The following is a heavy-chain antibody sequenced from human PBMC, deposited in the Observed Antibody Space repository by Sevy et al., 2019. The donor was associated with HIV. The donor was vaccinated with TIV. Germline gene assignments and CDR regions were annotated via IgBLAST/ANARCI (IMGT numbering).Heavy chain of an antibody. CDR2: ISSSSSYI. J-gene: IGHJ6*02. D-gene: IGHD6-13*01. CDR3: ARDRWGRGIAAAIYYYYGMDV. V-gene: IGHV3-21*01. Sequence: GGSLRLSCAASGFTFSSYSMNWVRQAPGKGLEWVSSISSSSSYIYYANSVKGRFTISRDNAKNSLYLQMNSLRAEDTAVYYCARDRWGRGIAAAIYYYYGMDVWGQGTTATVSS. CDR1: GFTFSSYS.